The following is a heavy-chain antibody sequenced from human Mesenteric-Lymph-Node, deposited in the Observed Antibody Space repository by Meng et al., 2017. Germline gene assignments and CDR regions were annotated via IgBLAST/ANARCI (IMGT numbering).Heavy chain of an antibody. CDR2: INQGGGTK. CDR3: AKIGYTNWSLDN. D-gene: IGHD3-16*02. V-gene: IGHV3-7*01. CDR1: GFTFSRYA. J-gene: IGHJ4*02. Sequence: GESLKISCAASGFTFSRYAMSWVRQAPGKGLEWVANINQGGGTKYYVDSVKGRCTVSRDDAKRSLYLQMNSLRAEDTAVYFCAKIGYTNWSLDNWGQGTLVTVSS.